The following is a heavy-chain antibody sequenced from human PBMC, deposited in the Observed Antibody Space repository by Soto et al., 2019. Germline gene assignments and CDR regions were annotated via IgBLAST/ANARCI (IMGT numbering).Heavy chain of an antibody. CDR2: ISSSSSTI. V-gene: IGHV3-48*02. CDR3: ARDGERGYDFWSALDPPYYYYGMDV. D-gene: IGHD3-3*01. CDR1: GFTFSSYS. Sequence: GGSLRLSCAASGFTFSSYSTNWVRQAPGKGLEWVSYISSSSSTIYYADSVKGRFTISRDNAKNSLYLQMNSLRDEDTAVYYCARDGERGYDFWSALDPPYYYYGMDVWGQGTTVTVSS. J-gene: IGHJ6*02.